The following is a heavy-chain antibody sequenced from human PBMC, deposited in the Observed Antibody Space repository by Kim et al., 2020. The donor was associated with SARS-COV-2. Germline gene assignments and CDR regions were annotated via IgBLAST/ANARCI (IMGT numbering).Heavy chain of an antibody. V-gene: IGHV3-30*01. CDR3: TRGGYFDWLSAFDY. D-gene: IGHD3-9*01. J-gene: IGHJ4*02. Sequence: YADCVKGRFTTSRDNSKTALYLQMNSLRADDTAVYYCTRGGYFDWLSAFDYWGQGTLVTVSS.